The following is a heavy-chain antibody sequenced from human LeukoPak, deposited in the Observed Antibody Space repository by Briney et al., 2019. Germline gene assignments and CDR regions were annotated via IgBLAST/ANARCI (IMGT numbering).Heavy chain of an antibody. J-gene: IGHJ4*02. CDR2: IHSGGNS. D-gene: IGHD6-13*01. CDR3: ARDPNAPSIPAAGTADY. CDR1: GFTVSSNY. V-gene: IGHV3-53*01. Sequence: PGGSLRLSCAVSGFTVSSNYMSWVRQAPGKGLEWVSVIHSGGNSYYADSVKGRFTISRDNSKNTVYLQMNNLRAEDTAVYYCARDPNAPSIPAAGTADYWGQGTLVTVSS.